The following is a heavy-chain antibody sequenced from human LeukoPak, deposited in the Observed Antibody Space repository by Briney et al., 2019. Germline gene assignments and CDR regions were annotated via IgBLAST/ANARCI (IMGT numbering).Heavy chain of an antibody. Sequence: ASVKVSCKASGYTFSSYDINWVRQATGQGLEWMGWMNPNSGNTDYTQRFQGRVTMTRNTSISTAYMELSSLRSEDTAVYYCARGDFGDYFLDYWGQGTLVTVSS. CDR2: MNPNSGNT. CDR3: ARGDFGDYFLDY. V-gene: IGHV1-8*01. J-gene: IGHJ4*02. D-gene: IGHD4-17*01. CDR1: GYTFSSYD.